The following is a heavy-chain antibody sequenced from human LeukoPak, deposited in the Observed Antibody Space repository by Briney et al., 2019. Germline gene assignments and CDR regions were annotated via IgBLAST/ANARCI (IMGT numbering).Heavy chain of an antibody. J-gene: IGHJ6*03. CDR2: ISAYNGNT. V-gene: IGHV1-18*01. CDR3: ARDRLLLWFGEFTYYYYMDV. D-gene: IGHD3-10*01. Sequence: ASVKVSCKASGYTFTSYGISWVRQAPGQGLEWMGWISAYNGNTNYAQKLQGRVTMTTDTSTSTAYMELRSLRSDDTAVYYCARDRLLLWFGEFTYYYYMDVWGKGTTVTVSS. CDR1: GYTFTSYG.